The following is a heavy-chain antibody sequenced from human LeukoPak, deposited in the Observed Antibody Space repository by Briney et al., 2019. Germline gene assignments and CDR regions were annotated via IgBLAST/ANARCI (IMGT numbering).Heavy chain of an antibody. J-gene: IGHJ4*02. CDR3: ARGPLWFGELSV. Sequence: SETLSLTCAVYGGSFSGYYWNWIRQPPGKGLEWVGEINHSGSTNYNPSLKSRVTISVDTSKNQFSLRLSSVTAADTAVYYCARGPLWFGELSVWGQGTLVTVSS. CDR2: INHSGST. V-gene: IGHV4-34*01. D-gene: IGHD3-10*01. CDR1: GGSFSGYY.